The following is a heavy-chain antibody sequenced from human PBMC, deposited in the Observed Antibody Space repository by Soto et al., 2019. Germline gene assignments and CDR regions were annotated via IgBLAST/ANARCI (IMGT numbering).Heavy chain of an antibody. CDR3: ARYYYDSSGYHWFDP. D-gene: IGHD3-22*01. V-gene: IGHV4-39*01. J-gene: IGHJ5*02. CDR1: GGSISSSSYY. CDR2: IYYSGST. Sequence: ETLSLTCTVSGGSISSSSYYWGWIRQPPGKGLEWIGSIYYSGSTYYNPSLKSRVTISVDTSKNQFSLKLSSVTAADTAVYYCARYYYDSSGYHWFDPWGQGTLVTVSS.